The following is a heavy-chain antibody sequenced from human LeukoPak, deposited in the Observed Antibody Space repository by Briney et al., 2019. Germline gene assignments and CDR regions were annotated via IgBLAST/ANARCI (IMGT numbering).Heavy chain of an antibody. V-gene: IGHV4-34*01. D-gene: IGHD6-19*01. J-gene: IGHJ4*02. CDR2: INHSGST. Sequence: KTSETLSLTCAVYGGSFSGYYWSWIRQPPGKGLEWIGEINHSGSTNYNPSLKSRVTISVETSKNQFSLKLSSVTAADTAVYYCARAARLGQWLAFDYWGQGSLVTVSS. CDR1: GGSFSGYY. CDR3: ARAARLGQWLAFDY.